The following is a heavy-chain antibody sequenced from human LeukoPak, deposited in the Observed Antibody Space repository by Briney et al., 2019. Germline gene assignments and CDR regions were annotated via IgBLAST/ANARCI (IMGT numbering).Heavy chain of an antibody. CDR2: VSGYNADT. CDR1: GYTFSSYG. J-gene: IGHJ5*02. D-gene: IGHD5-12*01. Sequence: WASVKVSCKTSGYTFSSYGISWVRQAPGQGLEWMGWVSGYNADTQYAQSFQGRVTLSADTSTSTAYMELRSLRSDDTAIYYCARDHLYSGYDHDPWGQGTLVTVSS. CDR3: ARDHLYSGYDHDP. V-gene: IGHV1-18*01.